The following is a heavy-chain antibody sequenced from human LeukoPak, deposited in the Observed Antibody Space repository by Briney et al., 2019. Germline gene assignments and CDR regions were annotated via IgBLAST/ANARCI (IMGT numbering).Heavy chain of an antibody. J-gene: IGHJ4*02. CDR3: ARQDFSRNFDY. D-gene: IGHD3-3*01. CDR2: IYYSGST. Sequence: SETLSLTCTVSGGSISSYYSSWIRQPPGKGLEWIGYIYYSGSTNYNPSLKSRVTISVDTSKNQFSLKLSSVTAADTAVYYCARQDFSRNFDYWGQGTLVTVSS. CDR1: GGSISSYY. V-gene: IGHV4-59*08.